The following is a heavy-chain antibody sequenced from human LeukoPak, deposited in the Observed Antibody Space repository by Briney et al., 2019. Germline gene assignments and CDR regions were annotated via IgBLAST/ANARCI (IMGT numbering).Heavy chain of an antibody. Sequence: ASVKVSCKASGYTFTGYYMHWVRQAPGQGLEWMGRINPESGSTEYAQKFQGRVTVTRDTSITTVYMELSRVRSDDTAVYYCARDLGVASSNWYDHWGQGTLVTVSS. CDR1: GYTFTGYY. CDR3: ARDLGVASSNWYDH. D-gene: IGHD3-16*01. CDR2: INPESGST. J-gene: IGHJ5*02. V-gene: IGHV1-2*06.